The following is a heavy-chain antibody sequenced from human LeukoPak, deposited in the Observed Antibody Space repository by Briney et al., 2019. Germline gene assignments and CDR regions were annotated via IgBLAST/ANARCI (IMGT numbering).Heavy chain of an antibody. CDR1: GFTFSSYG. Sequence: GGSLRLSCAASGFTFSSYGMHWVRQAPGKGLEWVAAIRYGGSNKYYADSVKGRFTISRDNSKNTLYLQMNSLRAEDTAVYYCARDGQQLAPYGMDVWGKGTTVTVSS. CDR3: ARDGQQLAPYGMDV. CDR2: IRYGGSNK. D-gene: IGHD6-13*01. J-gene: IGHJ6*04. V-gene: IGHV3-33*01.